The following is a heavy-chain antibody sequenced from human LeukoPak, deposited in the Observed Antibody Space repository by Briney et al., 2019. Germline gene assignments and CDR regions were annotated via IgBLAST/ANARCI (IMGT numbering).Heavy chain of an antibody. V-gene: IGHV3-30*01. J-gene: IGHJ3*02. D-gene: IGHD3-16*01. CDR1: GFTFSNSV. CDR2: ISDDGSSE. CDR3: ARESYGSGHCAAFGI. Sequence: GGSLRLSCAASGFTFSNSVMHWVRQAPGKGLEWVAGISDDGSSEHYVDSAKGRFTISRDNSDNTLYVQMNSLRVEDTAVYYCARESYGSGHCAAFGIWGQGTLVTVSS.